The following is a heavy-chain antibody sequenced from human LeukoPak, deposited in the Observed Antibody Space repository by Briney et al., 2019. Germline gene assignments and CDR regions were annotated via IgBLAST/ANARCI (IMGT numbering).Heavy chain of an antibody. CDR3: ARRGTWIQLVDY. CDR2: ISGSGGST. CDR1: GFTFSSYA. V-gene: IGHV3-23*01. D-gene: IGHD5-18*01. J-gene: IGHJ4*02. Sequence: TGGSLRLSCAASGFTFSSYAMSWVRQAPGKGLEWVSAISGSGGSTYYADSVKGRFTISRDNPKNTLYLQMNSLRAEDTAVYYCARRGTWIQLVDYWGQGTLVTVSS.